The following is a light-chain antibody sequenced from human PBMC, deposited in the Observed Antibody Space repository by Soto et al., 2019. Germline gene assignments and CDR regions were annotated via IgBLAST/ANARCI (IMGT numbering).Light chain of an antibody. CDR3: CSYTSSNTLV. V-gene: IGLV2-14*03. Sequence: QSALTQPASVSGSPGQWITISCTGTSTDVGGYKYVSWYQQHPGKAPKLMIYDVSNRPSGVSNRFSGSKSGNTASLTISGVQAEDEDGYYCCSYTSSNTLVFGGGTKVTVL. J-gene: IGLJ2*01. CDR1: STDVGGYKY. CDR2: DVS.